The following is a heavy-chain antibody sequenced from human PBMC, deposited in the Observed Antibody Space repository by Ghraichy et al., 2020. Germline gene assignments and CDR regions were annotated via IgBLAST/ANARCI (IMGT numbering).Heavy chain of an antibody. J-gene: IGHJ4*02. D-gene: IGHD2-2*01. Sequence: GGSLRLSCAASGFTFSSYDMHWVRQATGKGLEWVSAIGTAGDTYYPGSVKGRFTISRENAKNSLYLQMNSLRAGDTAVYYCAREYCSSTSCYFDYWGQGTLVTVSS. V-gene: IGHV3-13*01. CDR1: GFTFSSYD. CDR2: IGTAGDT. CDR3: AREYCSSTSCYFDY.